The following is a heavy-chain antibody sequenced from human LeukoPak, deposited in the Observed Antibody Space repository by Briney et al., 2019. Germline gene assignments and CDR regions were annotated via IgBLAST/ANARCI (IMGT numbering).Heavy chain of an antibody. Sequence: GGSLRPSCAASGFTFSDYYMSWIRQAPGQGLEWVSYISGSSSHTNYADSVKGRFTISRDIAKNSLYLQMNSLRAEDTAVYYCAREGIAVADDAFDIWGQGTMVTVSS. CDR2: ISGSSSHT. CDR3: AREGIAVADDAFDI. J-gene: IGHJ3*02. V-gene: IGHV3-11*05. D-gene: IGHD6-19*01. CDR1: GFTFSDYY.